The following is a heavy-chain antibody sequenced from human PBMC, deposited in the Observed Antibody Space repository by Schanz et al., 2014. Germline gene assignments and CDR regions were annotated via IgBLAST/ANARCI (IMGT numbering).Heavy chain of an antibody. V-gene: IGHV3-21*01. CDR2: ISATSNFV. CDR3: ARPLGPNYYYYGLDV. J-gene: IGHJ6*02. Sequence: QLVESGGGLVKPGGSLRLSCATSGFNLRRYSMNWVRQAPGGGLEWVSSISATSNFVHYAASVEGRFTVSRDNANNVMYLQMNSLRVGDTAVYYCARPLGPNYYYYGLDVWGQGTTVTVSS. CDR1: GFNLRRYS.